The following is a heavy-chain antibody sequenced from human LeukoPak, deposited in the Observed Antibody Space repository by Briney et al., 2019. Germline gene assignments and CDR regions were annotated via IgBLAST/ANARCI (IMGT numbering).Heavy chain of an antibody. CDR1: GYPFRSYV. V-gene: IGHV1-3*01. CDR3: ARDTPNLYYDFWSGYYTRTTDYFDY. D-gene: IGHD3-3*01. CDR2: INPANGNT. J-gene: IGHJ4*02. Sequence: GASVKVSCKASGYPFRSYVIHWLRQAPGQNREWIGWINPANGNTKYSRNFQGRVTITRDTSASVVYMELSSLTYEDTAVYFCARDTPNLYYDFWSGYYTRTTDYFDYWGQGTLVTVSS.